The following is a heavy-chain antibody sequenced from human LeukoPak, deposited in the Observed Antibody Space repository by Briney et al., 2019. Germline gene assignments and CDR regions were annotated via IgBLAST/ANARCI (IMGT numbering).Heavy chain of an antibody. J-gene: IGHJ4*02. V-gene: IGHV4-39*01. CDR1: GGSISSSSYH. CDR2: IYYSGSA. D-gene: IGHD3-10*01. Sequence: SETLSLTCSVSGGSISSSSYHWGWIRQSPGKGLEWIGSIYYSGSAYYNPSLKSRLTISVDTSKNQFSLKLNSVTAADTAVYYCARCISMVRGVIRPPDYWGQGTLVTVPS. CDR3: ARCISMVRGVIRPPDY.